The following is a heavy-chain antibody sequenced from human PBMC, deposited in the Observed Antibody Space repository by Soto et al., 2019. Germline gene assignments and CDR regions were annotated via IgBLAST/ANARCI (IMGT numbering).Heavy chain of an antibody. CDR3: ATLPPRIEVVVTPIPT. J-gene: IGHJ5*02. D-gene: IGHD2-21*02. Sequence: QVQLRESGPGLVKPSGTLSLTCVVSGASISSTYWWSGVRQPPGKGLEWIGEIYHTGSTKYNPSLKSRVTISIDKSNNEFSLKLNSVTAADTAVYYCATLPPRIEVVVTPIPTWGQGILVTVSS. CDR2: IYHTGST. V-gene: IGHV4-4*02. CDR1: GASISSTYW.